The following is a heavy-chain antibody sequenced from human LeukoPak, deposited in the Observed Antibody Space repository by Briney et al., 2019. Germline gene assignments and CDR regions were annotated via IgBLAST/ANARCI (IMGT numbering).Heavy chain of an antibody. J-gene: IGHJ4*02. V-gene: IGHV1-69*04. D-gene: IGHD3-22*01. Sequence: GASVKVSCKASGGTFSSYAISWVRQAPGQGLEWMGRIIPILGIANYAQKFQGRVTITADKSASTAYMELSSLRSEDTAVYYCASSPRDYDSSGYYYYFDYWGQGTLVTVSS. CDR3: ASSPRDYDSSGYYYYFDY. CDR1: GGTFSSYA. CDR2: IIPILGIA.